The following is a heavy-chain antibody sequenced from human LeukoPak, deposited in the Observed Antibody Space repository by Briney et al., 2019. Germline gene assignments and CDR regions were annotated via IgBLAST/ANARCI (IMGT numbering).Heavy chain of an antibody. J-gene: IGHJ4*02. CDR3: AKGTIAAAGNLDY. V-gene: IGHV3-30*18. CDR2: ISYDGSNK. D-gene: IGHD6-13*01. Sequence: GGSLRLSCAASGFTFSSYGMHWVGQAPGKGLEWVAVISYDGSNKYYADSVKGRFTISRDNSKNTLYLQTNSLRAEDTAVYYCAKGTIAAAGNLDYWGQGTLVTVSS. CDR1: GFTFSSYG.